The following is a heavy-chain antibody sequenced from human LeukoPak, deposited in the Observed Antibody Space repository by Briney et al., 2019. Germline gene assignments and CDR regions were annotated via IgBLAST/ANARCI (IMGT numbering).Heavy chain of an antibody. CDR2: ISGDGTET. CDR3: ARGGHYSFFDY. CDR1: GLIFRNYA. Sequence: GGSLRLSCTASGLIFRNYAMTWVRQAPRKGLEWVSTISGDGTETFYADSVKGRFTISRDNSKNTHYLQMSSLRAEDTGIYYCARGGHYSFFDYWGQGTLVTVSS. D-gene: IGHD4-11*01. V-gene: IGHV3-23*01. J-gene: IGHJ4*02.